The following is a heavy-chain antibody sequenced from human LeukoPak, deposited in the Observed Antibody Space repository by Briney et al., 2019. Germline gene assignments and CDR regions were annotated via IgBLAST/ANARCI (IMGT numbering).Heavy chain of an antibody. D-gene: IGHD4/OR15-4a*01. Sequence: ETLSLTCTVSGGSISSSSYYWGWIRQAPGKGLEWVSSISRRSRHVYYAGSVKGRFTISRDNAKNSLYLQMNSLRAEDMAVYFCVRDLMGSGATTAYLHHWGQGTLVTVSS. V-gene: IGHV3-21*01. CDR2: ISRRSRHV. J-gene: IGHJ1*01. CDR3: VRDLMGSGATTAYLHH. CDR1: GGSISSSS.